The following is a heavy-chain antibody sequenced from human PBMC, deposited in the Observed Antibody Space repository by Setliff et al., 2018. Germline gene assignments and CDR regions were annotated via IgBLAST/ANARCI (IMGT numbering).Heavy chain of an antibody. CDR3: AKDSSGRDAFDI. J-gene: IGHJ3*02. V-gene: IGHV3-7*03. D-gene: IGHD6-19*01. CDR2: IKQDGSDK. Sequence: GGSLRLSCAASGFTFSNHWMTWVRQAPGKGLEWVANIKQDGSDKYYVGSVKGRFTISRDNAKNSLYLQMSSLRAEDTAVYYCAKDSSGRDAFDIWGQGTMVTVSS. CDR1: GFTFSNHW.